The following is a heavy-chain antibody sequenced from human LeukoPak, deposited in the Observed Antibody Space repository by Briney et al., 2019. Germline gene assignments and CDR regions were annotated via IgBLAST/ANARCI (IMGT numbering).Heavy chain of an antibody. CDR2: IYYSGST. D-gene: IGHD3-22*01. J-gene: IGHJ6*02. CDR3: ARPRGSGYYYYYYGMDV. Sequence: SVTLSLTCTVSGGSISSGGYYWSWIRQHPGKGLEWIGYIYYSGSTYYNPSLKSRVTISVDTSKNQFSLKLSSVTAADTAVYYCARPRGSGYYYYYYGMDVWGQGTTVTVSS. V-gene: IGHV4-31*03. CDR1: GGSISSGGYY.